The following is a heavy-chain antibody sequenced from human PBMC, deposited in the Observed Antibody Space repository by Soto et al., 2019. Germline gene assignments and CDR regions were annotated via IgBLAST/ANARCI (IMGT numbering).Heavy chain of an antibody. D-gene: IGHD6-19*01. V-gene: IGHV3-30*18. Sequence: PGGSLRLSCAASGFTFSTYGMHWVRQAPGKGLEWVAVISYDGSNKYYADSVKGRFTISRDNSKNTLYLQMNSLRAEDTAVYYCAKDRSVTAVAGHFDEWGQGALVTVSS. J-gene: IGHJ4*02. CDR3: AKDRSVTAVAGHFDE. CDR2: ISYDGSNK. CDR1: GFTFSTYG.